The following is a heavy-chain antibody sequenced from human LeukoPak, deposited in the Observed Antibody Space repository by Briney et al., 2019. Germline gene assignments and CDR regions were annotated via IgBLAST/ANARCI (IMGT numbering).Heavy chain of an antibody. CDR2: ISFDGSDK. D-gene: IGHD3-10*01. V-gene: IGHV3-30*04. J-gene: IGHJ4*02. CDR1: GFNSKTYP. Sequence: GGSLRLSCAAPGFNSKTYPMHWVRQAPGKGLEWVGLISFDGSDKSYADSVEGRFTISRDNSKNTLYLQMNSLTSEDTAVYYCARVLGFGSPPAYWGQGTLVSVSS. CDR3: ARVLGFGSPPAY.